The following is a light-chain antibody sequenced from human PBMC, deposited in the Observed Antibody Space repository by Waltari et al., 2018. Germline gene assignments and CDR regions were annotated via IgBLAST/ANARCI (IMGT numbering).Light chain of an antibody. CDR3: AAWDDSLRAWV. CDR2: RHP. J-gene: IGLJ3*02. V-gene: IGLV1-47*01. Sequence: QSVLIQPPSASETPGQRVTISCSGSNSNIGSNYVCWYQHLPGTAPELLIYRHPKLAAGVPDRFSGSKSDTSASLAICGLRAEDDADYYCAAWDDSLRAWVFGGGTKLTVL. CDR1: NSNIGSNY.